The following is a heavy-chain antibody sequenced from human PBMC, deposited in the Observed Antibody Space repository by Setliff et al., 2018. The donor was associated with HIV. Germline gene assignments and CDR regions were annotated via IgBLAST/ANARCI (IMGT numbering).Heavy chain of an antibody. D-gene: IGHD3-10*01. CDR3: AKRSGSYADY. Sequence: GGSLRLSCAASGFTFNNYAMSWVRQAPGKRLEWVSGISDSGGSTYYADSVKGRFTISRDNSKDTLYLQLNSLRAEDTAVYYCAKRSGSYADYWGQGTLVTVSS. CDR2: ISDSGGST. CDR1: GFTFNNYA. J-gene: IGHJ4*02. V-gene: IGHV3-23*01.